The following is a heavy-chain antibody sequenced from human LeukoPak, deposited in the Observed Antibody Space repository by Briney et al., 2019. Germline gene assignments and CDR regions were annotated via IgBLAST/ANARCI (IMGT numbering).Heavy chain of an antibody. CDR1: GYTFTGYY. CDR2: INPNSGGT. V-gene: IGHV1-2*02. D-gene: IGHD3-3*01. CDR3: ARGRGRDYDFWSGYSYYYYYMDV. J-gene: IGHJ6*03. Sequence: GASVKVSFKASGYTFTGYYMHWVRQAPGQGLEWMGWINPNSGGTNYAQKFQGRVTMTRDTSISTAYMELSRLRSDDTAVYYCARGRGRDYDFWSGYSYYYYYMDVWGKGTTVTVSS.